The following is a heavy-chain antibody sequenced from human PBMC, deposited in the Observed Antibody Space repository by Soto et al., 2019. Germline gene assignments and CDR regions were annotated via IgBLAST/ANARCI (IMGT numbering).Heavy chain of an antibody. J-gene: IGHJ4*02. CDR1: GYSFTSYW. CDR3: ARHFTRAYYYDSSGPNPADY. V-gene: IGHV5-51*01. Sequence: PGESLKFSCKGSGYSFTSYWIGWVRQMPGKGLEWMGIIYPGDSDTRYSPSFQGQVTISADKSISTAYLQWSSLKASDTAMYYCARHFTRAYYYDSSGPNPADYWGQGTLVTVSS. CDR2: IYPGDSDT. D-gene: IGHD3-22*01.